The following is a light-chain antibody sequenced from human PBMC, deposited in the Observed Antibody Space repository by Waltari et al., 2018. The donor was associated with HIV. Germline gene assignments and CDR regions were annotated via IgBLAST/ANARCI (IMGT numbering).Light chain of an antibody. CDR1: QSVLYSSNNKNY. Sequence: DIVMTQSPDSLAVSLGERATINCKSSQSVLYSSNNKNYLAWYQQKPGQPPKLLIYWASTRESGVPDRFSGSGSGTDFTLTISSLQAEDVAFYYCQQYYSTPITFGGGPRWRSN. CDR3: QQYYSTPIT. V-gene: IGKV4-1*01. J-gene: IGKJ4*01. CDR2: WAS.